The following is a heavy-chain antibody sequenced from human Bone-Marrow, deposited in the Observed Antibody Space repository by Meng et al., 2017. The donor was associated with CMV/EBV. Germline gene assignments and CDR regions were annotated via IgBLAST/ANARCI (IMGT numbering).Heavy chain of an antibody. J-gene: IGHJ4*02. V-gene: IGHV3-7*01. CDR2: IKLDGSEK. Sequence: GESLKISCAASGFVFSTFWMSWVRQVPGKGLEWVANIKLDGSEKYYVESVRGRFTIPRDNAKKSLYLQMDSLRVEDTAVYFCARARVRGSKGGFDYWGQGTLVTVSS. CDR3: ARARVRGSKGGFDY. D-gene: IGHD1-26*01. CDR1: GFVFSTFW.